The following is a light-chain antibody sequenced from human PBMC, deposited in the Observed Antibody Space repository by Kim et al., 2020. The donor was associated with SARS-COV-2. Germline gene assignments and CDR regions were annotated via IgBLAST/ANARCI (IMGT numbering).Light chain of an antibody. J-gene: IGLJ2*01. CDR3: QSFDSILSGSL. CDR1: TSNSGAGYE. CDR2: GNT. V-gene: IGLV1-40*01. Sequence: QRVTISCTGSTSNSGAGYEVHWYQQLPGTAPKLLIYGNTNRPSGVPDRFSASKSGTSASLAITGLQADDEADYYCQSFDSILSGSLFGGGTQLTVL.